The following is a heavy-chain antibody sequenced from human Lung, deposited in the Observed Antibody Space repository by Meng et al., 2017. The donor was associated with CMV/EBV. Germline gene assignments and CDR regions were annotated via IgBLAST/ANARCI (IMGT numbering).Heavy chain of an antibody. J-gene: IGHJ4*02. CDR1: GVSIRSNIR. D-gene: IGHD1-26*01. Sequence: QVQLQKSGPGLVKPSWTLSLTCGVSGVSIRSNIRWTWVRQPPGKGLEWIGDIDDSGSTNYNPSLNSRISISLDKSKNHFSLKVNSVTAADTAVYYCARGKQDAWELLAYWGQGALVTVSS. CDR3: ARGKQDAWELLAY. V-gene: IGHV4-4*02. CDR2: IDDSGST.